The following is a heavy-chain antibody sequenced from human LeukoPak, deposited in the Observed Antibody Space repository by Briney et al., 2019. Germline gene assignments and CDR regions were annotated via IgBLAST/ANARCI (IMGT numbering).Heavy chain of an antibody. CDR3: ARARPYYYDSSGYFYDAFDI. J-gene: IGHJ3*02. V-gene: IGHV1-69*06. CDR1: GGTFSSYA. Sequence: SVKVSCKASGGTFSSYAISWVRQAPGQGLEWMGGIIPIFGTANFAQKFQGRVTITADKSTSTAYMELSSLRSEDTAVYYCARARPYYYDSSGYFYDAFDIWGQGTMVTVSS. CDR2: IIPIFGTA. D-gene: IGHD3-22*01.